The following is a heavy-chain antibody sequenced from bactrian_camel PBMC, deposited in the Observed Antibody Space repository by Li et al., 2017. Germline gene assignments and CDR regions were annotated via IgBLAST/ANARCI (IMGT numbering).Heavy chain of an antibody. D-gene: IGHD1*01. V-gene: IGHV3S54*01. J-gene: IGHJ6*01. Sequence: QVQLVESGGGSAQTGGSLTLSCAASGMDSCMGWFRQAPGTEREGLAAIFTRSSNSYYAASVKGRFIISKDNAKNTLYLQMNSLKPEDTAMYYCAADSRDFKSCPLLGRINDFGHRGQGTQVTVS. CDR2: IFTRSSNS. CDR1: GMDSC. CDR3: AADSRDFKSCPLLGRINDFGH.